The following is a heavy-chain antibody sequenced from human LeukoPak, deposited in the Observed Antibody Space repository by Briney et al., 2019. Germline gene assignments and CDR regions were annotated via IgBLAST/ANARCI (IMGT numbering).Heavy chain of an antibody. CDR2: IESKTDGGTT. D-gene: IGHD3-16*01. CDR1: GFTFSNAW. J-gene: IGHJ3*02. Sequence: GGSLRLSCAASGFTFSNAWMSWVRQAPGKGLEWVGRIESKTDGGTTDYAAPVKGRFTISRDDSKNTLYLQMNSLKTEDTAVYYCTTDEGGMMEGAFDIWGQGTMVTVSS. V-gene: IGHV3-15*04. CDR3: TTDEGGMMEGAFDI.